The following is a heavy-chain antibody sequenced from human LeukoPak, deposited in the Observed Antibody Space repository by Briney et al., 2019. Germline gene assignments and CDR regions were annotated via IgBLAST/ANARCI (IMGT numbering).Heavy chain of an antibody. CDR3: AFSSDAFDI. V-gene: IGHV4-39*01. Sequence: SETLSLTCTVSGGSVNSGTYYWSWIRQPPGKGLEWIGNIYYSGSAYYNPSLKSRVTMSVDTSKNQFSLKLSSVTAADTAVYYCAFSSDAFDIWGQGTMVTVSS. CDR1: GGSVNSGTYY. CDR2: IYYSGSA. D-gene: IGHD6-6*01. J-gene: IGHJ3*02.